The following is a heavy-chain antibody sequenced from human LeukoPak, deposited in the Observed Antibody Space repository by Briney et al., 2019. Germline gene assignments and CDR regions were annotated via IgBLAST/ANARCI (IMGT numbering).Heavy chain of an antibody. D-gene: IGHD2-15*01. Sequence: GGSLRLSCAASGFTFSSYGMSWVRQAPGKGLEWVSAISATGGTTYYADSVKGRFTISRDNSKNTLYLQMNSLRAEDTAIYYCAKNGDRGAYCSGGSCYPYYFYYIDVWGKGTTVTISS. CDR3: AKNGDRGAYCSGGSCYPYYFYYIDV. CDR1: GFTFSSYG. V-gene: IGHV3-23*01. CDR2: ISATGGTT. J-gene: IGHJ6*03.